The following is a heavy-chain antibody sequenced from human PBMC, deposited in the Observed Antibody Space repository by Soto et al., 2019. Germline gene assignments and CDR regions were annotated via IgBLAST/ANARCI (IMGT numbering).Heavy chain of an antibody. CDR1: GFTVSSNY. J-gene: IGHJ4*02. CDR3: ARGGRFWSGYFPSDY. V-gene: IGHV3-66*01. D-gene: IGHD3-3*01. CDR2: IYSGGST. Sequence: GGSLRLSCAASGFTVSSNYMSWVRQAPGKGLEWVSVIYSGGSTYYADSVKGRFTISRDNSKNTLYLQMNSRRAEDTAVYYCARGGRFWSGYFPSDYWGQGTLVTVSS.